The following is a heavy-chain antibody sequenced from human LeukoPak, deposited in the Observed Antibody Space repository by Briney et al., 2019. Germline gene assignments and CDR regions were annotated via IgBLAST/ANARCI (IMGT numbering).Heavy chain of an antibody. D-gene: IGHD2/OR15-2a*01. J-gene: IGHJ4*02. CDR3: AKILSSGQSLFSY. Sequence: GGSLRLSCAASGFTSSSYAMSWVRQAPGKGLEWVSAISGSGGSTYYADSVKGRFTISRDNSKNTLYLQMNSLRAEDTAVYYCAKILSSGQSLFSYWGQGTLVTVSS. CDR1: GFTSSSYA. CDR2: ISGSGGST. V-gene: IGHV3-23*01.